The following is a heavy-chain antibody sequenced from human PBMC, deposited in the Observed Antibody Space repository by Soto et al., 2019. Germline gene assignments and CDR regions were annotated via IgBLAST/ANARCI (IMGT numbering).Heavy chain of an antibody. D-gene: IGHD3-22*01. CDR3: ARGGWGISSTPYYDNYYYMDI. Sequence: QVQLQQWGAGLVEPSETLSLTCAVHGGTFSAYYWSWIRQAPGKGLEWIGEIKHRGSATYSPSLKSRVTISVDTSKDQFSLRLTSLTAADTAVYFCARGGWGISSTPYYDNYYYMDIWGKGTTVTVSS. V-gene: IGHV4-34*01. CDR2: IKHRGSA. J-gene: IGHJ6*03. CDR1: GGTFSAYY.